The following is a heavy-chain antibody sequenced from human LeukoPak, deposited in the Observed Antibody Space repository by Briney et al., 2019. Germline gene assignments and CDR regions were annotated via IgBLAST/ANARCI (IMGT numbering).Heavy chain of an antibody. J-gene: IGHJ4*02. CDR1: GYSFTSYW. V-gene: IGHV5-51*01. D-gene: IGHD2-15*01. CDR3: ARLSSDRGVVAAKLDY. CDR2: IYPGDSDT. Sequence: GESLKISCKGSGYSFTSYWIGWVRQMPGKGLEWMGIIYPGDSDTRYSPSFQGQVTISADKSISTAYLQWSTLKASDTAMYYCARLSSDRGVVAAKLDYWGQGTLVTVSS.